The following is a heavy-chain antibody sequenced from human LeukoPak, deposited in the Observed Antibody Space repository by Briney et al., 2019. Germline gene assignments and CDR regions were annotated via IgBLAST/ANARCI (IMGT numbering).Heavy chain of an antibody. D-gene: IGHD1-26*01. J-gene: IGHJ5*02. Sequence: GGSLRLSCAASGFTFSSYWMHWVRHAPGKGLVWVSRINSDGSSTSYADSVKGRFTISRDNAKNTLYLQMNSLRAEDTAVYYCARERLVGATIRNWFDPWGQGTLVTVSS. V-gene: IGHV3-74*01. CDR1: GFTFSSYW. CDR2: INSDGSST. CDR3: ARERLVGATIRNWFDP.